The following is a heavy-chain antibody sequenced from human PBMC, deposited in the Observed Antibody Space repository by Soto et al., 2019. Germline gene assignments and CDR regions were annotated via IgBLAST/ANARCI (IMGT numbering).Heavy chain of an antibody. CDR2: IYYSGST. CDR3: ARDRIQLWFVSGMDV. Sequence: SETLSLTCTVSGGSISSGDYYWSWIRQPPGKGLEWIGYIYYSGSTYYNPSLKSRVTISVDTSKNQFSLKLSSVTAADTAVYYCARDRIQLWFVSGMDVWGQGTTVTVSS. J-gene: IGHJ6*02. CDR1: GGSISSGDYY. V-gene: IGHV4-30-4*01. D-gene: IGHD5-18*01.